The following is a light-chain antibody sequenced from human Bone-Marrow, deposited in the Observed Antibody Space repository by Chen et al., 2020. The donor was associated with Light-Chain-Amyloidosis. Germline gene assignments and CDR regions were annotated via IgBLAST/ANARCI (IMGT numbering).Light chain of an antibody. V-gene: IGLV2-14*01. CDR1: SGDVGGYNN. Sequence: QSALTQPAYVPGSPGQSITISCTGSSGDVGGYNNVSWYRHHPGKAPKLMIYEVSNRTSGVSNRFSGSKSGNTASLTISGLQTEDEADYYCSSYTSTGTYVFGTGTKVTVL. CDR3: SSYTSTGTYV. J-gene: IGLJ1*01. CDR2: EVS.